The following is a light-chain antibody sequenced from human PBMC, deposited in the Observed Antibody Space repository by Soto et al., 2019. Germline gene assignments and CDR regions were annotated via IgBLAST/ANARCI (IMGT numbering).Light chain of an antibody. J-gene: IGLJ1*01. V-gene: IGLV2-14*01. CDR1: SSDIFGSKY. CDR3: SSYTSGGTLYV. CDR2: EVT. Sequence: SLLSLPASLSGSAGLSISISCTGTSSDIFGSKYVSWYQQHPGKAPKLMIYEVTYRPSGVSDRFFGSTSGKTASLTVSGLQAEHAADYYCSSYTSGGTLYVFGTGTQVTVL.